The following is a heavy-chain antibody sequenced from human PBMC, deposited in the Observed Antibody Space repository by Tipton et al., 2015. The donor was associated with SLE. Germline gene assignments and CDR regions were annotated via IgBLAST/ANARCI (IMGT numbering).Heavy chain of an antibody. D-gene: IGHD6-13*01. CDR1: GGSFSGYY. Sequence: LSLTCAVYGGSFSGYYWSWIRQPPGRGLEWIGEINHSGSTNYNPSLKSRVTISVDTSKNQFSLKLSPVTAADTAVYYCARDLGSSGSFDYCGQGTLVTVSS. CDR3: ARDLGSSGSFDY. V-gene: IGHV4-34*01. CDR2: INHSGST. J-gene: IGHJ4*02.